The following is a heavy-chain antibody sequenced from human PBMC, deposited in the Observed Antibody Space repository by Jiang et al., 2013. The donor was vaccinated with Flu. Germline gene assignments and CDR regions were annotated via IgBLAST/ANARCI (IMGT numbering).Heavy chain of an antibody. CDR2: INHSGST. Sequence: LLKPSETLSLTCAVYGGSFSGYYWSWIRQPPGKGLEWIGEINHSGSTNYNPSLKSRVTISVDTSKNQFSLKLSSVTAADTAVYYCARGKIYGMDVWGKGTTVTVSS. CDR1: GGSFSGYY. V-gene: IGHV4-34*01. J-gene: IGHJ6*04. CDR3: ARGKIYGMDV.